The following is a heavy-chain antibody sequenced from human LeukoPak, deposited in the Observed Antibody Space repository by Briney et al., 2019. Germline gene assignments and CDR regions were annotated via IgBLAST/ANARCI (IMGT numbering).Heavy chain of an antibody. Sequence: ASVKVSCKASGGTFSSYAISWVRQAPGQGLEWMERIIPSGGSTSYAQKFQGRVTMTRDTSTSTVYMELSSLRSEDTAVYYCARDRRGGYDWQDGMDVWGQGTTVTVSS. CDR2: IIPSGGST. CDR3: ARDRRGGYDWQDGMDV. D-gene: IGHD5-12*01. CDR1: GGTFSSYA. J-gene: IGHJ6*02. V-gene: IGHV1-46*01.